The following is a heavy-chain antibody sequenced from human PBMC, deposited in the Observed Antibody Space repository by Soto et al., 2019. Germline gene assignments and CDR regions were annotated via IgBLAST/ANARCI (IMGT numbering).Heavy chain of an antibody. CDR2: ISAYTDTP. V-gene: IGHV1-18*01. D-gene: IGHD2-2*01. J-gene: IGHJ5*02. CDR3: SRVIPGGEAWFDP. CDR1: GYTFTNFV. Sequence: QVQMVQSGAEVQKPGASVKVSCRSSGYTFTNFVVTLVRRAPGHALEWMGWISAYTDTPNYAQKFQGRVTMTIETSTSTAYIDLRSLTSDDTAVYYCSRVIPGGEAWFDPWGQGTLVTVSS.